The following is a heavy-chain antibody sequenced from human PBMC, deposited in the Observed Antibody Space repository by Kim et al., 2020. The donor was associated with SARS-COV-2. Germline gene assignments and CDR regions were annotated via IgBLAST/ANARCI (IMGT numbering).Heavy chain of an antibody. D-gene: IGHD3-22*01. Sequence: PPLKRRITISVDTSKNQFSLKLSSVTAADTAVYYCARGPIFYDSSGYYDYWGQGTLVTVSS. CDR3: ARGPIFYDSSGYYDY. J-gene: IGHJ4*02. V-gene: IGHV4-59*09.